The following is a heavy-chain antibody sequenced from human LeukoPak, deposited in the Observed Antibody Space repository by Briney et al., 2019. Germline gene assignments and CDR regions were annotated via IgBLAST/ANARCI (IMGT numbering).Heavy chain of an antibody. D-gene: IGHD6-13*01. V-gene: IGHV4-34*01. CDR1: GGSFSGYY. CDR2: IHHSGST. CDR3: ARGIGYTSSWYTPFDI. Sequence: SETLSLTCGVYGGSFSGYYWSWIRQPPGKGLEWIGEIHHSGSTNYNPSLKSRVTISLDTSKNQFSLKPSSMTAADTAVYYCARGIGYTSSWYTPFDIWGPGTMVTASS. J-gene: IGHJ3*02.